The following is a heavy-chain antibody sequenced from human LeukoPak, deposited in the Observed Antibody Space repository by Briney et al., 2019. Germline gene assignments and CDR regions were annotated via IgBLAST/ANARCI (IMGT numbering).Heavy chain of an antibody. CDR1: GFTFSSYA. CDR3: AKVESVYDSSGYYSTGSFDY. V-gene: IGHV3-23*01. D-gene: IGHD3-22*01. Sequence: PGGSLRLSCAASGFTFSSYAMSWVRQAPGKGLEWVSAISGSGGSTYYADSVKGRFTISRDNSKNTLYLQMNSLRAEDTAVYYCAKVESVYDSSGYYSTGSFDYWGQGTLVTVSS. CDR2: ISGSGGST. J-gene: IGHJ4*02.